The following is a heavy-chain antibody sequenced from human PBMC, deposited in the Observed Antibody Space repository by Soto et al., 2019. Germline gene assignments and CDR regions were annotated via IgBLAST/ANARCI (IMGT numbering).Heavy chain of an antibody. CDR1: GFTFSSYG. CDR2: ISYDGSNK. D-gene: IGHD5-12*01. V-gene: IGHV3-30*18. Sequence: GGSLRLSCAASGFTFSSYGMHWVRQAPGKGLEWVAVISYDGSNKYYADSVKGRFTISRDNSKNTLYLQMNSLRAEDTAVYYCAKSSGYDGYRYFDLWGRGTLVTVSS. CDR3: AKSSGYDGYRYFDL. J-gene: IGHJ2*01.